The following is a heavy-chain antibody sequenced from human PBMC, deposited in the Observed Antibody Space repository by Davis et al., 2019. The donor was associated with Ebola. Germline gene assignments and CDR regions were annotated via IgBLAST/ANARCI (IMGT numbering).Heavy chain of an antibody. D-gene: IGHD4-23*01. CDR2: IYYTGTT. CDR1: GASIRSHY. V-gene: IGHV4-59*08. J-gene: IGHJ4*02. Sequence: MPGGSLRLSCTVSGASIRSHYWSWIRQPPGKGLEWIGYIYYTGTTNFNPFLKSRVTLSVHTSENKFSLKLSSVTAADTAVYYCARQESQLHRYYFNSWGQGTLVTASS. CDR3: ARQESQLHRYYFNS.